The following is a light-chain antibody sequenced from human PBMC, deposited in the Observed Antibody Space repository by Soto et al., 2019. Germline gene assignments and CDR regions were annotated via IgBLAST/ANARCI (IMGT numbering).Light chain of an antibody. CDR3: SSHTSGDTRV. CDR1: SSDVGGYDY. Sequence: QSALTQPASVSGSPGQSIAISCTGTSSDVGGYDYVSWYQQHPDKAPKLIIYEVTKRPSGVSNRFSGSKSGNTASLTISGLQPDDEAEYYCSSHTSGDTRVFGSGTKVTV. CDR2: EVT. V-gene: IGLV2-14*01. J-gene: IGLJ1*01.